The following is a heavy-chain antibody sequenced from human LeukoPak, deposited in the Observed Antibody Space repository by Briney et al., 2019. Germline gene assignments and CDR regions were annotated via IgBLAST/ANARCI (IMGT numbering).Heavy chain of an antibody. V-gene: IGHV3-15*01. CDR2: IKSKTDGGTT. CDR3: AKEEWEQGDY. Sequence: PGGSLRLSCAASGFTFSNAWMTWVRQAPGKGLEWVGRIKSKTDGGTTDYAAPVKGRFTISRDDSKNTLYLQMNSLRAEDTAVYYCAKEEWEQGDYWGQGTLVTVSS. J-gene: IGHJ4*02. CDR1: GFTFSNAW. D-gene: IGHD1-26*01.